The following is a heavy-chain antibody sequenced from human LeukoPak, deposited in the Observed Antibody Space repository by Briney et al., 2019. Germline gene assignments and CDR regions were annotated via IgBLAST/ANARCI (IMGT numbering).Heavy chain of an antibody. V-gene: IGHV3-23*01. CDR3: AKDDAWGRFYH. D-gene: IGHD3-16*01. Sequence: GGSLRLSCAASGFTFSSHGMNWVRQAPGKGLEWVSGSSSIGGRTYYADSVKGRFTVTRDNSRNTLHLQMNSLRVEDTGVYCCAKDDAWGRFYHWGQGTLVTVSS. CDR1: GFTFSSHG. CDR2: SSSIGGRT. J-gene: IGHJ1*01.